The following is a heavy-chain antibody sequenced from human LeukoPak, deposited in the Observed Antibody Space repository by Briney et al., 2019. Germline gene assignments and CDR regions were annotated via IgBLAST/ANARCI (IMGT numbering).Heavy chain of an antibody. CDR3: VKVGGGGGWYWSP. CDR2: ISDSGNDT. Sequence: GGSLSLSCTGSGFTFSNYVMSWVRQAPGKRLVWVSGISDSGNDTDYADSVKGRFTISRDNSNNTLFLQMHLLRVEDTAVYYCVKVGGGGGWYWSPWGQGTLVTVSS. CDR1: GFTFSNYV. V-gene: IGHV3-23*01. D-gene: IGHD6-19*01. J-gene: IGHJ5*02.